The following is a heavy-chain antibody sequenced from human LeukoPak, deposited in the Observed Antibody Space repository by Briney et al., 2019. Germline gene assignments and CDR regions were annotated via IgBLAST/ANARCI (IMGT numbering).Heavy chain of an antibody. V-gene: IGHV3-23*01. CDR3: AKTGTPWYYFDY. J-gene: IGHJ4*02. CDR2: ISGSGGST. D-gene: IGHD6-13*01. CDR1: GFTFSSYA. Sequence: GGSLRLSCAASGFTFSSYAMSWVRQAPGKGLEWVSAISGSGGSTYYADSVKGRFTISRDNSKNTLYLQMNSLRAEDTAVNYCAKTGTPWYYFDYWGQGTLVTVSS.